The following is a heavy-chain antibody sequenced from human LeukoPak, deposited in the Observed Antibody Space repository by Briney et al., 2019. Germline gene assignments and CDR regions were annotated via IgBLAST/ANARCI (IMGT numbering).Heavy chain of an antibody. D-gene: IGHD2-21*01. CDR1: GFTFSSYE. CDR2: IGDTGSTT. J-gene: IGHJ6*03. Sequence: GGSLKLSCAASGFTFSSYEMNWVRQAPGKGLQWVSYIGDTGSTTYYADSVKGRFTISRDNAKNSLYLQMNSLRAEDTAVYYCARYGQYCGGDCSYYYYYYMDVWGKGTTVTVSS. CDR3: ARYGQYCGGDCSYYYYYYMDV. V-gene: IGHV3-48*03.